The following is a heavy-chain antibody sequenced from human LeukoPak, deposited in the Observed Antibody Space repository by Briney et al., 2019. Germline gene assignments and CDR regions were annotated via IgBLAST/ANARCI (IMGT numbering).Heavy chain of an antibody. J-gene: IGHJ4*02. D-gene: IGHD6-13*01. CDR2: ISSSGGST. V-gene: IGHV3-23*01. CDR1: GFTCSSYA. CDR3: AKDPPKAATGSYFDY. Sequence: PGGSLRLSCAASGFTCSSYAMMWVPPAPGQGLVGFSAISSSGGSTYYADSVKGRFTISRDNSKNTLYLQMSSLRAEDTAVYYCAKDPPKAATGSYFDYWGQGTLVTVSS.